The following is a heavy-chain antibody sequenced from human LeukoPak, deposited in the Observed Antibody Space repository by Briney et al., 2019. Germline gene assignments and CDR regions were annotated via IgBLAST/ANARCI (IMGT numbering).Heavy chain of an antibody. D-gene: IGHD3-10*01. Sequence: GESLKISCKGSGYSFTSNWIGWVRQMPGKGLEWMGFIYPGDSDTTYSPSFQGQVTISADKSISTAYLQWSSLKASDSAMYYCARRMARGVITSPFDYWGQGTLVTVSS. CDR3: ARRMARGVITSPFDY. V-gene: IGHV5-51*01. CDR1: GYSFTSNW. CDR2: IYPGDSDT. J-gene: IGHJ4*02.